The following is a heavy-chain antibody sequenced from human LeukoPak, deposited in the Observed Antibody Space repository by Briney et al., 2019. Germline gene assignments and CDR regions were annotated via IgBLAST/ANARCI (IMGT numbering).Heavy chain of an antibody. CDR1: GFTFSSYW. CDR2: INSDGSTT. D-gene: IGHD3-10*01. CDR3: ARDVQGSSGY. V-gene: IGHV3-74*01. J-gene: IGHJ4*02. Sequence: GGSLRLSCAASGFTFSSYWMYGVRQAPGKGLVWVSRINSDGSTTTYADSVKGRFTISRDNAKNTLYLQMNSLRAEDTAVYHCARDVQGSSGYWGQGTLVTVSS.